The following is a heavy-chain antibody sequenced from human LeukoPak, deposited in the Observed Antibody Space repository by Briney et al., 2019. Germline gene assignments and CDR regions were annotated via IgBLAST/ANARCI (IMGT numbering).Heavy chain of an antibody. J-gene: IGHJ6*03. V-gene: IGHV4-39*01. Sequence: SQTLSLTCSVSGGSISSSSYYWGWIRQPPGKELEWFGRVFGSGNSYYNTSLKSQVIISIDTSKSQSSLKLGYVTAAGTAVYYCAGRDRGVADHNYNCYMDVWGKGTTVTVSS. D-gene: IGHD1-14*01. CDR2: VFGSGNS. CDR3: AGRDRGVADHNYNCYMDV. CDR1: GGSISSSSYY.